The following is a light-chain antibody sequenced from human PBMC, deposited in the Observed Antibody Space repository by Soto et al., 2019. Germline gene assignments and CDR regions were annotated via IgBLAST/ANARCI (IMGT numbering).Light chain of an antibody. Sequence: EIVLTQSPGTLSLSPGERATLSCRASQSVSSTSFAWYQLRPGQAPRLLIYDTSARAGGIPARFSGSGSGTEFTLTISSLQPDDFATYYCQHYNSYSEAFGQGTKVDI. V-gene: IGKV3-20*01. CDR1: QSVSSTS. J-gene: IGKJ1*01. CDR3: QHYNSYSEA. CDR2: DTS.